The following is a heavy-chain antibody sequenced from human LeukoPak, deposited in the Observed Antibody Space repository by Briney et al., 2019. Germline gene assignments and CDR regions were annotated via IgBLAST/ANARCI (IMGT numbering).Heavy chain of an antibody. V-gene: IGHV4-59*01. CDR2: IYYSGST. CDR1: GGSISSYY. D-gene: IGHD6-6*01. CDR3: ARTIREYSTRIGNWFDP. Sequence: SETLSLTCSVSGGSISSYYWSWIRQPPGKGLEWIGYIYYSGSTNYNPSLKSRVTISVDTSKNQFSLKLSSVTAADTAVYYCARTIREYSTRIGNWFDPWGQGTLVTVSS. J-gene: IGHJ5*02.